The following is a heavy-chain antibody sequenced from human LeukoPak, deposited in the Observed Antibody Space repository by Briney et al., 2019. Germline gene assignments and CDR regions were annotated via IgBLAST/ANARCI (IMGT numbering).Heavy chain of an antibody. Sequence: GGSLRLSCGASGFTFSSSWMSWVRQAPGKGLEWVANIKQDGGEQYSVDSVKGRFTISRDNAKNALHLQMNSLRAEDTAVYYCARIGYSSSCFDYWGQGTLVTVSS. D-gene: IGHD6-13*01. CDR3: ARIGYSSSCFDY. V-gene: IGHV3-7*05. CDR2: IKQDGGEQ. CDR1: GFTFSSSW. J-gene: IGHJ4*02.